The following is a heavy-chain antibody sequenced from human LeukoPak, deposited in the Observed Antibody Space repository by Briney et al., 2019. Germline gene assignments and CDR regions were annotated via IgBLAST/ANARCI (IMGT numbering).Heavy chain of an antibody. Sequence: GGSLRLSCAASGFTFSSYGMHWVRQAPGKGLEWVAHIRSDENYKHYADCVKGRFTISRDNSKNTVYVQMNSLRPEDTAVYYCAKDAHWSADHWGQGTLVTVSS. CDR1: GFTFSSYG. CDR2: IRSDENYK. D-gene: IGHD3-3*01. V-gene: IGHV3-30*02. CDR3: AKDAHWSADH. J-gene: IGHJ5*02.